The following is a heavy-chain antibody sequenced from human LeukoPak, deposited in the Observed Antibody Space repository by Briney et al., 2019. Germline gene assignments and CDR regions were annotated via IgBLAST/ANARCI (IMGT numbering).Heavy chain of an antibody. CDR1: GYTFTSYG. J-gene: IGHJ3*02. CDR2: ISAYNGNT. D-gene: IGHD6-19*01. Sequence: ASVKVSCTASGYTFTSYGISWVRQAPGQGLEWMGWISAYNGNTNYAQKLQGRVTMTTDTSTRTAYMELRSLRSDDTAVYYCARDLPYSSGPQIPAFDIWGQGTMVTVSS. V-gene: IGHV1-18*01. CDR3: ARDLPYSSGPQIPAFDI.